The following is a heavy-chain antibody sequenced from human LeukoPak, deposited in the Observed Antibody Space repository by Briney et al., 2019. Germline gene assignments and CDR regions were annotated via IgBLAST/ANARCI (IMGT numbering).Heavy chain of an antibody. J-gene: IGHJ3*01. CDR3: ASDPPGSESHDAFD. CDR1: GYTFTSYG. CDR2: ISAYNGNT. Sequence: ASVKVSCKASGYTFTSYGISWVRQAPGQGLEWMGWISAYNGNTNYAQKLQGRVTMTTDTSTSTAYMELRSLRSDATAVYYCASDPPGSESHDAFDYGAKGQWSPSLQ. D-gene: IGHD3-10*01. V-gene: IGHV1-18*01.